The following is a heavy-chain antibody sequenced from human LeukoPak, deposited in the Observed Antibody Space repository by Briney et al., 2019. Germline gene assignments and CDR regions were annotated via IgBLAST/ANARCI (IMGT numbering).Heavy chain of an antibody. CDR2: IYHSGST. CDR1: GYSISSYYY. CDR3: ARGRSPHQAVNAFDI. D-gene: IGHD3-22*01. J-gene: IGHJ3*02. Sequence: PSETLSLTCAVSGYSISSYYYWVWIRQPPAKGLEWIGSIYHSGSTYFNPSLKSRVTISVDTSKNQFSLKLTSVTAADTAVYYCARGRSPHQAVNAFDIWGQGTMVTVSS. V-gene: IGHV4-38-2*01.